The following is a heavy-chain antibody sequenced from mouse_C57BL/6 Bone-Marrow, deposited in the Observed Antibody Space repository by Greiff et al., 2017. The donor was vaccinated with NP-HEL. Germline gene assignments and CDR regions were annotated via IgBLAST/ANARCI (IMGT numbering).Heavy chain of an antibody. CDR1: GFTFTDYY. Sequence: DVMLVESGGGLVQPGGSLSLSCAASGFTFTDYYMSWVRQPPGKALEWLGFIRNKANGYTTEYSASVKGRFTISRDNSQSILYLQMNALRAEDSATYYCASSYYYGSSPYAMDYWGQGTSVTVS. CDR2: IRNKANGYTT. J-gene: IGHJ4*01. V-gene: IGHV7-3*01. D-gene: IGHD1-1*01. CDR3: ASSYYYGSSPYAMDY.